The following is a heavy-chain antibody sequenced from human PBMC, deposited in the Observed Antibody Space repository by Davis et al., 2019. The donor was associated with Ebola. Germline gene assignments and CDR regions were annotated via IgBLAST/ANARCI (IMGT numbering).Heavy chain of an antibody. D-gene: IGHD3-10*02. CDR2: IDPSDSYT. CDR3: ARHYVPDSPNVAFDY. Sequence: PGGSLRLSCKGSGYSFTSYWISWVRQMPGKGLQWMGRIDPSDSYTNYRPSFQGHVTISADKSISTAYLQWTSLKASDTATYYCARHYVPDSPNVAFDYWGQGALVTVSS. V-gene: IGHV5-10-1*01. CDR1: GYSFTSYW. J-gene: IGHJ4*02.